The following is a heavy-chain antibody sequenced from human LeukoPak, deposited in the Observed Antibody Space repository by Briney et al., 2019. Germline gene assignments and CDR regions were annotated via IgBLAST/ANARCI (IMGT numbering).Heavy chain of an antibody. CDR3: ARLKAGYVYFDL. CDR1: GGSISSSSYY. D-gene: IGHD3-9*01. CDR2: IYYSGST. V-gene: IGHV4-39*01. Sequence: SETLSLTCTVSGGSISSSSYYWGWIRQPPGKGLECIGTIYYSGSTYYNPSLKSRVTISVDTSKNQFSLRLSSVTAADTAVYYCARLKAGYVYFDLWGRGTLVTVSS. J-gene: IGHJ2*01.